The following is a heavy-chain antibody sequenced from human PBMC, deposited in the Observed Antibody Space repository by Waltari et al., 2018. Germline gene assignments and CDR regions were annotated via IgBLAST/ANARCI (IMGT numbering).Heavy chain of an antibody. D-gene: IGHD1-7*01. V-gene: IGHV4-61*02. Sequence: QVQLQESGPGLVKPSQTLSLTCTVSGGSISSGSYYWSWIRQPAGKGLEWIGRIYTSGSTNYNPSLKSRVTISVDTSKNQFSLKLSSVTAADTAVYYCARGFWNYHYYYYYGMDVWGQGTTVTVSS. J-gene: IGHJ6*02. CDR2: IYTSGST. CDR3: ARGFWNYHYYYYYGMDV. CDR1: GGSISSGSYY.